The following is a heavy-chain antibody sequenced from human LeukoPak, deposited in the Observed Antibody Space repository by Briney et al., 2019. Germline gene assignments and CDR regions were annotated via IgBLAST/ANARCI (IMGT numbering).Heavy chain of an antibody. Sequence: SETLSLTCTVSGGSISSYYWSWIRQPPGKGLEWIGYIYYSGSTNYNPSLKSRVTISVDTSKNQFSLKLSSVTAADTAVYYCARQTGGAVAGTGLFDYWGQGTLVTVSS. CDR3: ARQTGGAVAGTGLFDY. V-gene: IGHV4-59*12. CDR2: IYYSGST. CDR1: GGSISSYY. J-gene: IGHJ4*02. D-gene: IGHD6-19*01.